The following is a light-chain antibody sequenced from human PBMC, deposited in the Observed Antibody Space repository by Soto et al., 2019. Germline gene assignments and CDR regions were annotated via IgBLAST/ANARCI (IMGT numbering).Light chain of an antibody. CDR2: GAS. J-gene: IGKJ5*01. Sequence: ILMTQSPYTLSVYPGESATLSCRASQRVYSNLAWYQQRPGQAPRLLIYGASTRATGVPARFSGRGSGTEFTLTISSLQSEDFAVYYCQQYTNWPPNPFGQGTRLEI. CDR3: QQYTNWPPNP. V-gene: IGKV3-15*01. CDR1: QRVYSN.